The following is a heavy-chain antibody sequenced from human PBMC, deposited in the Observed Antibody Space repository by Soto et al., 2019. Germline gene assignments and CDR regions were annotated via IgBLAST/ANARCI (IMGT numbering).Heavy chain of an antibody. V-gene: IGHV3-7*01. CDR3: ASLKGSSSSVDY. D-gene: IGHD6-6*01. CDR1: GFTFSSYW. Sequence: VGSLRLSCAASGFTFSSYWMSWVRQAPGKGLEWVANINRDGSDKYYVDSVKGRFTISRDNAKNSLYLQMNSLRAEDTAVYYCASLKGSSSSVDYWGQGTLVTVSS. J-gene: IGHJ4*02. CDR2: INRDGSDK.